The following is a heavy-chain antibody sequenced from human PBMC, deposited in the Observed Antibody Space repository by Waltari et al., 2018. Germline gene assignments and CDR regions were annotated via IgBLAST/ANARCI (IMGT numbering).Heavy chain of an antibody. Sequence: QLQLQESGPGLVKPSETLSLTCTVSGGSISSSSYYWGWNRQPPGKGPEWIGSIYYSGSTYYNPSLKSRVTISVDTSKNQFSLKLSSVTAADTAVYYCARDRSGELEPFLDLWGRGTLVTVSS. D-gene: IGHD1-1*01. J-gene: IGHJ2*01. CDR2: IYYSGST. CDR3: ARDRSGELEPFLDL. CDR1: GGSISSSSYY. V-gene: IGHV4-39*07.